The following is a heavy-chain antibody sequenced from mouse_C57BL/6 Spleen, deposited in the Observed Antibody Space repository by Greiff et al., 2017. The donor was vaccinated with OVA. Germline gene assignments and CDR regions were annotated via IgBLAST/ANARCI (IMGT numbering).Heavy chain of an antibody. CDR1: GYTFTSYW. CDR3: AHYGSTSSYWYFDV. V-gene: IGHV1-64*01. J-gene: IGHJ1*03. CDR2: IHPNSGST. D-gene: IGHD1-1*01. Sequence: VQLQQSGAELVKPGASVKLSCKASGYTFTSYWMHWVKQRPGQGLEWIGMIHPNSGSTNYNEKFKSKATLTVDKSSSTAYMQLSSLTSEDSAVYYCAHYGSTSSYWYFDVWGTGTTVTVSS.